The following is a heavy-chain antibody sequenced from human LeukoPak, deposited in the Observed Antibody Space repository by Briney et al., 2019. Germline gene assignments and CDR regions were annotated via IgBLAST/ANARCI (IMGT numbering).Heavy chain of an antibody. CDR2: KKQDGGEK. CDR3: AREGYCSGGSCYLGLFDY. J-gene: IGHJ4*02. V-gene: IGHV3-7*01. CDR1: GFTFSSYW. Sequence: GGSLRLSCAASGFTFSSYWMSWVRRAPGKGLEWVANKKQDGGEKYYVDSVKGRFTISRDNAKNSLYLQMNSLRAEDTAVYYCAREGYCSGGSCYLGLFDYWGQGTLVTVSS. D-gene: IGHD2-15*01.